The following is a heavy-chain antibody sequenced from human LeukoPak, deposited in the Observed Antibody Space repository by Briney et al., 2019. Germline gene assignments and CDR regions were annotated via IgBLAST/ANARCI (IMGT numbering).Heavy chain of an antibody. CDR2: IGNAGDT. D-gene: IGHD4/OR15-4a*01. CDR3: ARYSRMTMDALHI. V-gene: IGHV3-13*01. CDR1: GVAFINYD. J-gene: IGHJ3*02. Sequence: GGTLGIFCVATGVAFINYDMHCGRQAPEKGLEWVSGIGNAGDTYYPDSVKGRFTIARENAKNSLFLQMNSLRAGDTAVYYCARYSRMTMDALHIWGQGTMVTVSS.